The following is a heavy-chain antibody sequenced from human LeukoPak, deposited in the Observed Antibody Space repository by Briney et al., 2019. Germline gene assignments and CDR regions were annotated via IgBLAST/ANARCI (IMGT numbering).Heavy chain of an antibody. D-gene: IGHD2-21*02. CDR2: INPNSGGT. CDR1: GYTFTGYY. Sequence: ASVKVSCKASGYTFTGYYMHWVRQAPGQGLEWMGWINPNSGGTNYAQKFQGRVTMTRDTSISTAYMELSRLRSDDTAVYYCAREGVVTATPNYAFDIWGQGTMVTVSS. V-gene: IGHV1-2*02. J-gene: IGHJ3*02. CDR3: AREGVVTATPNYAFDI.